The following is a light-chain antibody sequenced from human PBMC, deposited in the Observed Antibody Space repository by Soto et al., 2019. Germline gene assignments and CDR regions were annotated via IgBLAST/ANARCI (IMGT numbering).Light chain of an antibody. V-gene: IGKV1-27*01. CDR1: QGISNY. J-gene: IGKJ1*01. CDR3: QKYNRAPWT. Sequence: DIQMTQSPSSLAASVGDRVTITCRASQGISNYLAWYQQKPGKVPKLLIYAASTLQSGVPSRFSGSGSGTDFTSTISSLQPEDVATYYCQKYNRAPWTCGQGTKVEIK. CDR2: AAS.